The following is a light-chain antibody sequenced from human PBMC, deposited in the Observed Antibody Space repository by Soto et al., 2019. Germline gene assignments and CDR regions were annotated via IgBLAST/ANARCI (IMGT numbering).Light chain of an antibody. CDR2: AAS. Sequence: DIQMTQSPSSLSASVGDRVTITCRASQSIAIYLNWYQQKPGKAPKLLIYAASSLQSDVPSRFSGSGSGTDFTLTISSLQPEDFATYYCQQANSFPLTFGQGTRLEIK. V-gene: IGKV1-39*01. J-gene: IGKJ5*01. CDR3: QQANSFPLT. CDR1: QSIAIY.